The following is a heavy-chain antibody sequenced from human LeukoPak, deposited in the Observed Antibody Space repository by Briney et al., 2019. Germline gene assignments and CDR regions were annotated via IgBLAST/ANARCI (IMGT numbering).Heavy chain of an antibody. CDR3: ARHDSGSYHSDFQY. D-gene: IGHD1-26*01. V-gene: IGHV5-51*01. CDR1: GYIFTSYW. Sequence: GESLNISCKGSGYIFTSYWIGWVRQMPGKGLEWVGIIYPGDSDTRYSPSFQGQVTISADKSISTAYLQWSSLKASDTAMYYCARHDSGSYHSDFQYWGQGTLVTVSS. CDR2: IYPGDSDT. J-gene: IGHJ1*01.